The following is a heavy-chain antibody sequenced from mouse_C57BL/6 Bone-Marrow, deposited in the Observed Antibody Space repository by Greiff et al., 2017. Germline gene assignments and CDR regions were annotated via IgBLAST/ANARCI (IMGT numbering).Heavy chain of an antibody. CDR3: ARGDRYFDV. Sequence: QVQLQQPGAELVMPGASVKLSCKASGYTFTSYWMHWVQQRPGQGLEWIGEIDPSDSYPNYNQKFKGKSTLTVDKSSSTAYMQLSSLTSEDSAVYYCARGDRYFDVWGTGTTVTVSS. V-gene: IGHV1-69*01. CDR2: IDPSDSYP. J-gene: IGHJ1*03. CDR1: GYTFTSYW.